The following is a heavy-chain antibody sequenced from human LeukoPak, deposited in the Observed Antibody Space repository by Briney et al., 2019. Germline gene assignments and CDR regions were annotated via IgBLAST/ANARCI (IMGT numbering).Heavy chain of an antibody. CDR3: ARNLLATGAWNLAGAFDI. Sequence: SETLSLTCTVSGGSISSGGYYWSWIRQHPGKGLEWIGYIYYSGSTYYNPSLKSRVTISVDTSKNQFSLKLSSVTAADTVVYYCARNLLATGAWNLAGAFDIWGQGTMVTVSS. J-gene: IGHJ3*02. CDR2: IYYSGST. V-gene: IGHV4-31*03. D-gene: IGHD5-12*01. CDR1: GGSISSGGYY.